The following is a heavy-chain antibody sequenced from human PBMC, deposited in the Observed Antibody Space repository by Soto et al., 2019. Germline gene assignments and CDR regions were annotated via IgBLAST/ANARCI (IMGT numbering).Heavy chain of an antibody. V-gene: IGHV3-53*01. CDR3: AREYVSSGYYRGSWFDP. D-gene: IGHD3-22*01. CDR1: GFTVSSNY. J-gene: IGHJ5*02. CDR2: IYSGSST. Sequence: GRSLRLSCAASGFTVSSNYMSWVRQAPGKGLEWVSVIYSGSSTYYADSVKGRFTISRDNSKNTLYLQMNSLRAEDTAVYYCAREYVSSGYYRGSWFDPGGQGSLITVSS.